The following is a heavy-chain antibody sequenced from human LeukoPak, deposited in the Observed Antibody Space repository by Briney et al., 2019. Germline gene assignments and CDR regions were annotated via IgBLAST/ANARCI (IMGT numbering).Heavy chain of an antibody. CDR1: GFTFSSYS. D-gene: IGHD4-23*01. CDR2: ISSSSSTI. V-gene: IGHV3-48*01. J-gene: IGHJ4*02. Sequence: GGSLRLSCAASGFTFSSYSMNWVRQAPGKGLEWVSYISSSSSTIYYADSVKGRFTISRDNAKNSLYLQMNSLRAEDTAVYYCARDAGTNYGGNSDPYYFDYWGQGTLVTVSS. CDR3: ARDAGTNYGGNSDPYYFDY.